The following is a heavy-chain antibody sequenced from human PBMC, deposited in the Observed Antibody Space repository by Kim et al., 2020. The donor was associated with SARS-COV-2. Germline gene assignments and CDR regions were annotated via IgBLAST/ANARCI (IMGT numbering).Heavy chain of an antibody. J-gene: IGHJ4*02. CDR2: T. CDR3: ARDRDQYYFDY. Sequence: TNTNPVLKSRVTISVDKSKNPFSLKLSSVTAADTAVYYCARDRDQYYFDYWGQGTLVTVSS. V-gene: IGHV4-4*02.